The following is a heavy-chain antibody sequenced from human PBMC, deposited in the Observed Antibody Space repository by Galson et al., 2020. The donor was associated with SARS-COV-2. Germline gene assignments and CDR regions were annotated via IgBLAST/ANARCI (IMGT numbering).Heavy chain of an antibody. CDR3: ARHPPGFMVGRVPSMDV. CDR2: IYSSGSP. Sequence: ETSETLSLTCTVSGGSISSYYWSWIRQPPGKGLEWIGYIYSSGSPNYNPSLKSRVIISVATSKNQFSLKLSSVTAADTAMYYCARHPPGFMVGRVPSMDVWGQGTTVTVSS. V-gene: IGHV4-59*08. J-gene: IGHJ6*02. D-gene: IGHD3-10*01. CDR1: GGSISSYY.